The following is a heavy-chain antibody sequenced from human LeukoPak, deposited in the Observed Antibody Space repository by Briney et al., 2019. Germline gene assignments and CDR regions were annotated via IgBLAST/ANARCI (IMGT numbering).Heavy chain of an antibody. CDR1: GGSFSGYY. J-gene: IGHJ4*02. V-gene: IGHV4-34*01. D-gene: IGHD5-18*01. Sequence: PSETLSLTCAVYGGSFSGYYWSWIRQPPGKGLEWIGEINHSGSTNYNPSLKSRVTISVDTSKNQFSLKLSSVTAADTAVYYYARGRIQLWSRMYYFDYWGQGTLVTVSS. CDR3: ARGRIQLWSRMYYFDY. CDR2: INHSGST.